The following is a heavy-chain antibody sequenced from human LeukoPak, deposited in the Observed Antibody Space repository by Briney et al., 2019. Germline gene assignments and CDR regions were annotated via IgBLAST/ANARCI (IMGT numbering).Heavy chain of an antibody. Sequence: GGSLRHSCAASGCTFSHYSMNWVRRAPGKGLEWVSSISSSSSYIYYADSVKGRFTISRDNAKNSLYLQMNSLRAEVTAVYYCARGSWQQLVLWGAGYYSDYWGQGTLVTVSS. CDR1: GCTFSHYS. D-gene: IGHD6-13*01. V-gene: IGHV3-21*01. CDR2: ISSSSSYI. CDR3: ARGSWQQLVLWGAGYYSDY. J-gene: IGHJ4*02.